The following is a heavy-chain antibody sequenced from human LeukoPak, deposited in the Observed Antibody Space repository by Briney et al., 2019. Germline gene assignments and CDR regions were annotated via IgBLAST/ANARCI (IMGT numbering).Heavy chain of an antibody. CDR1: GFTFSSYS. CDR2: ISSSSIYI. J-gene: IGHJ5*02. CDR3: ARAWNDWFDP. Sequence: GGSLRLSCAASGFTFSSYSMNWVRQAPGKGLEWVSSISSSSIYIYYVGSVKGRFTISRDNAKNSLYLQMNRLRAEDTAVYYCARAWNDWFDPWGQGTLVTVSS. D-gene: IGHD1-1*01. V-gene: IGHV3-21*01.